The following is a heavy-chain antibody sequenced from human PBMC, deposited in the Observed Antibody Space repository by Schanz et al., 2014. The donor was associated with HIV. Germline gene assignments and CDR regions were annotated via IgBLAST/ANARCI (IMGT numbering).Heavy chain of an antibody. D-gene: IGHD2-15*01. CDR2: IIPIFGAA. CDR3: ARSASVISSGWCSGNACYSGAFHS. V-gene: IGHV1-69*13. CDR1: GDGFTTRT. J-gene: IGHJ4*02. Sequence: QVQLQQSGAEVKKPGSSVKVSCTASGDGFTTRTISWLRQAPGHALEWMGGIIPIFGAAKNAPKFQGRVTITADESTSTAYMELTGLNPEDTAIYYCARSASVISSGWCSGNACYSGAFHSWGQGSLVIVSS.